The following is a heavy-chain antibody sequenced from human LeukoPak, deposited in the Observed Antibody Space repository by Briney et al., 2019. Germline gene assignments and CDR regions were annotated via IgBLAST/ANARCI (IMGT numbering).Heavy chain of an antibody. J-gene: IGHJ6*02. D-gene: IGHD6-19*01. CDR1: GGTFSSYT. V-gene: IGHV1-69*02. CDR2: IIPILGIS. CDR3: ARGKRSSEVDV. Sequence: ASVKVSCKASGGTFSSYTISWVRQAPGQGLERMGRIIPILGISNYAQKFQGRVTITADKSTSTAYMELSSLRSEDTAVYYCARGKRSSEVDVWGQGTTVTVSS.